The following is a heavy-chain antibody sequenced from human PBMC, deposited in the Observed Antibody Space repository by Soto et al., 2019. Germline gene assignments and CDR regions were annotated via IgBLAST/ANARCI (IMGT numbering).Heavy chain of an antibody. D-gene: IGHD6-19*01. Sequence: DVQLVESGGDLAQPGGSLRLSCAASGFSISDYKMNWVRQAPGKGLEWVSYISGSGSTVYYADSVKGRFTISRDNAKNSVFLQINTLRVEDADISYCARNPSGQWVVPLYCDLWGQGTLVTVSS. CDR1: GFSISDYK. CDR2: ISGSGSTV. V-gene: IGHV3-48*03. CDR3: ARNPSGQWVVPLYCDL. J-gene: IGHJ4*02.